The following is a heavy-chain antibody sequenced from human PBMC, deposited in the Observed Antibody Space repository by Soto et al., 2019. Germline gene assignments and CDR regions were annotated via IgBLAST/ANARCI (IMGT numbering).Heavy chain of an antibody. J-gene: IGHJ6*02. CDR1: GGSISSGGYY. D-gene: IGHD6-25*01. CDR2: IYYSGST. Sequence: QVQLQESGPGLVKPSQTLSLTCTVSGGSISSGGYYWSWIRQHPGKGLEWIGYIYYSGSTYYNPSLKSRVTISVDTSKNQSSLKLSSVTAADTAVYYCASISAIAQDYYGMDVWGQGTTVTVSS. V-gene: IGHV4-31*03. CDR3: ASISAIAQDYYGMDV.